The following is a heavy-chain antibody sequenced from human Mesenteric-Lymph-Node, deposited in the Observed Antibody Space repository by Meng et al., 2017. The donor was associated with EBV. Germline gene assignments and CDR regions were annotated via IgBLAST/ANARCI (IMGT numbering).Heavy chain of an antibody. CDR3: ARGGGEYSGYDPKWLDP. D-gene: IGHD5-12*01. CDR1: GGASSSGGYS. Sequence: QLPLQAPGSGLVKSSQALPLTCAVSGGASSSGGYSWSWIRQPPGKGLEWIGYIYHSGSTYYNPSLKSRVTIIVDRSKNQFSLKLSSVTAADTAVYYCARGGGEYSGYDPKWLDPWGQGTLVTVSS. CDR2: IYHSGST. J-gene: IGHJ5*02. V-gene: IGHV4-30-2*01.